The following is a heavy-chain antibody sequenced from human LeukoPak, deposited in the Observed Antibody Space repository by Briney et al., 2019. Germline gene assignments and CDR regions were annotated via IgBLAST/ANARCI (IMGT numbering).Heavy chain of an antibody. CDR3: AKDIGSYYDY. CDR2: INSDGSTT. CDR1: GLTFSSYW. Sequence: GGSLRLSCAASGLTFSSYWMHWVRQAPGKGLVRVSRINSDGSTTTYADSVKGRFTISRDNAKNTLYLEMNSLRAEDTAVYYCAKDIGSYYDYWGQGILVTVSS. D-gene: IGHD3-10*01. V-gene: IGHV3-74*01. J-gene: IGHJ4*02.